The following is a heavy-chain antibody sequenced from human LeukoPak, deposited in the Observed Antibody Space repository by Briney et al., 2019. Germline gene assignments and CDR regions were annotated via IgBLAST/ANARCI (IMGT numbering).Heavy chain of an antibody. Sequence: GRSLRLSCAASGFTFSSYAMHWVRQAPGKGLEWVAVISYDGSNKYYADSVKGRFTISRDNSKNTLYLQMNSLRAEDTAVYYCARPYSSGWEFDYWGQGTLVTVSS. J-gene: IGHJ4*02. CDR2: ISYDGSNK. CDR1: GFTFSSYA. CDR3: ARPYSSGWEFDY. V-gene: IGHV3-30-3*01. D-gene: IGHD6-19*01.